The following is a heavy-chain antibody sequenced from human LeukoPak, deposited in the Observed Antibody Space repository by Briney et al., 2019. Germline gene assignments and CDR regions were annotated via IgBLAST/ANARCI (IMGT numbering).Heavy chain of an antibody. CDR3: ARRSITMVRGVILWDY. CDR2: INHSGST. Sequence: SETLSLTCAVYGGSFSGYYWSWIRQPPGKGLEWIGEINHSGSTNYNPSLKSRVTISVDTSKNQFSLKLSSVTAADTAVYYCARRSITMVRGVILWDYWGQGTLVTVSS. CDR1: GGSFSGYY. J-gene: IGHJ4*02. V-gene: IGHV4-34*01. D-gene: IGHD3-10*01.